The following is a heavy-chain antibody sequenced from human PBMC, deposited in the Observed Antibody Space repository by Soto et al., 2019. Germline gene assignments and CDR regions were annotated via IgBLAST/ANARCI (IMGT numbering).Heavy chain of an antibody. J-gene: IGHJ4*02. D-gene: IGHD6-19*01. CDR3: ARGPTGWYGYDY. CDR2: ISSDGSRT. Sequence: GSLRLSCAASGITFSSSWMHWVRQGPGKGLVWVSRISSDGSRTNYADSVKGRFTISRDNAKNTLYLQMNSLRAEDTAVYFCARGPTGWYGYDYWGRGTLVTVSS. CDR1: GITFSSSW. V-gene: IGHV3-74*01.